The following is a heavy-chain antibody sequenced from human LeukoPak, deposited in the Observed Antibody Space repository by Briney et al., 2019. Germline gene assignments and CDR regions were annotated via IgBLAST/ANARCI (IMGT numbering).Heavy chain of an antibody. J-gene: IGHJ5*02. CDR2: INHSGST. Sequence: SETLSLTCAVHGGSFSVYYWSWIRQPPGKGREWSGEINHSGSTNYNPSLKSRVTISVDTSKNQFSLKLSSVTAADTAVYYCARGPQLPSVVVPARGFDPWGQGTLVTVSS. CDR1: GGSFSVYY. D-gene: IGHD2-2*01. V-gene: IGHV4-34*01. CDR3: ARGPQLPSVVVPARGFDP.